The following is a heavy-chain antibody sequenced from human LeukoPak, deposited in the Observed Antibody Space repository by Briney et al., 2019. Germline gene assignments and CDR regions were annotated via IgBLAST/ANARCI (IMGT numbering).Heavy chain of an antibody. CDR1: GGSISSYY. CDR3: AKHNLYYYGSGSYYDTYSLDY. V-gene: IGHV4-59*08. J-gene: IGHJ4*02. Sequence: SETLSLTCTVSGGSISSYYWSWIRQPPGKGLEWIGYIYYSGSTNYNPSLKSRVTIPVDPSKNQFSLKLSSVTAADAAVYYCAKHNLYYYGSGSYYDTYSLDYWGQGTLVTVSS. D-gene: IGHD3-10*01. CDR2: IYYSGST.